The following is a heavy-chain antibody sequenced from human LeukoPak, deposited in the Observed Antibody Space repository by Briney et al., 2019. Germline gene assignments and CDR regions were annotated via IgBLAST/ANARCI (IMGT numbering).Heavy chain of an antibody. CDR1: GFTFSTYW. CDR2: IKPDGSEK. Sequence: GGSLRLSCAASGFTFSTYWMTWVRQAPGKGLEWVAIIKPDGSEKYYVDSVKGRFTISRDNAKNSLYLQMNSLRAEDTAVYYCARGTYYYDSSGYYYIDYWGQGTLVTVSS. D-gene: IGHD3-22*01. J-gene: IGHJ4*02. V-gene: IGHV3-7*03. CDR3: ARGTYYYDSSGYYYIDY.